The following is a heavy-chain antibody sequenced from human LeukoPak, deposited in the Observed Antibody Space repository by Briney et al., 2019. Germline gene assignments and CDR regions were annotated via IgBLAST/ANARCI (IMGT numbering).Heavy chain of an antibody. CDR3: ARPHLDNWGFNPDWYFDL. V-gene: IGHV1-69*05. J-gene: IGHJ2*01. D-gene: IGHD7-27*01. Sequence: SVKVSCKASGGTFSSYAISWVRQAPGQGLEWMGGIIPIFGTANYAQKFQGRVTITTDESTSTAYMELSSLRSEDTAVYYCARPHLDNWGFNPDWYFDLWGRGTLVTVSS. CDR2: IIPIFGTA. CDR1: GGTFSSYA.